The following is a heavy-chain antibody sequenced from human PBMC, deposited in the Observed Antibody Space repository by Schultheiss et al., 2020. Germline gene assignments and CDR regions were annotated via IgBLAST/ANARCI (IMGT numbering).Heavy chain of an antibody. J-gene: IGHJ3*02. D-gene: IGHD6-19*01. CDR2: IHHSGNT. CDR3: AAGSTVAGRIFDAFNI. V-gene: IGHV4-59*03. Sequence: SETLSLTCTVSGGSISSYYWSWLRQPPGKGLEYIGYIHHSGNTGSNPSLSSRVTVSMDTSTNQFSLKLTSVTAADTAVYYCAAGSTVAGRIFDAFNIWGQGTLVNVSS. CDR1: GGSISSYY.